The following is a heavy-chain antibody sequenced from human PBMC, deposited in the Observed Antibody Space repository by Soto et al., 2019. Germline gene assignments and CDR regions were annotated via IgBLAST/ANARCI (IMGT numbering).Heavy chain of an antibody. CDR3: ARDLAGGYGLNDAFDI. V-gene: IGHV1-2*02. Sequence: QVQLVQSGAEVKKPGASVKVSCKASGYTFTGYYMHWVRQAPGQGLEWMGWINPNSGGTNYAQKFQGRVTITADESTSTAYMELSSLRSEDTAVYYCARDLAGGYGLNDAFDIWGQGTMVTVSS. CDR1: GYTFTGYY. D-gene: IGHD5-12*01. CDR2: INPNSGGT. J-gene: IGHJ3*02.